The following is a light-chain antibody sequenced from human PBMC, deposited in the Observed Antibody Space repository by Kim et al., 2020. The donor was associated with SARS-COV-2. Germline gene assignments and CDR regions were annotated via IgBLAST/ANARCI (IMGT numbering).Light chain of an antibody. V-gene: IGLV1-40*01. Sequence: VAVSCTGSSSNIGGGYDVHWYQQVPGTAPKLLSYGNSNRPSGVPDRFSGSKSGTSASLAITGLQAEDEADYYCQSYDSSLSGSGIFGGGTQLTVL. CDR2: GNS. CDR3: QSYDSSLSGSGI. CDR1: SSNIGGGYD. J-gene: IGLJ2*01.